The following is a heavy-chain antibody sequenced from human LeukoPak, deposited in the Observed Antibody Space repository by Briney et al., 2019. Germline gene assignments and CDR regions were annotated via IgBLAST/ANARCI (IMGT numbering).Heavy chain of an antibody. V-gene: IGHV3-30-3*01. CDR3: ARGSRPKRLGELSSYFDY. J-gene: IGHJ4*02. D-gene: IGHD3-16*02. CDR1: GFTFSSYA. Sequence: GGSLRLSCAASGFTFSSYAMHWVRQAPGKGLEWVAVISYDGSNKYYADSVKGRFTISRDNSKNTLYLQMNSLRAEDTAVYYCARGSRPKRLGELSSYFDYWGQGTLVTVSS. CDR2: ISYDGSNK.